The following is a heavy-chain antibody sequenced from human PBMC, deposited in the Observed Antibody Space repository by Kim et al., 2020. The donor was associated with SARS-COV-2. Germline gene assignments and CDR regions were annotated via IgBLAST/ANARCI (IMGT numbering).Heavy chain of an antibody. J-gene: IGHJ5*02. CDR3: ARAPLGYCSNDVCP. Sequence: YEQKFQCRVTMTRNTSISTAYMELSSLRSEDTAVYYCARAPLGYCSNDVCPWGQGTLVTVSS. D-gene: IGHD2-8*01. V-gene: IGHV1-8*01.